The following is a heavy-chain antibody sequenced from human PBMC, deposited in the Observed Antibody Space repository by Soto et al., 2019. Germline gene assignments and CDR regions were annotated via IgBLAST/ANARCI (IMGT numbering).Heavy chain of an antibody. CDR3: ARRATTYDFWSGPYDY. Sequence: QVQLQESGPGLVKPSGTLSLTCAVSSGSISSSNWWSWVRQPPGKGLEWIGEIYHSGSTNYNPSRKSRVTISVVKSRHQFSLKLSSVTAADTAVYYCARRATTYDFWSGPYDYWGQGTLVTVSS. CDR1: SGSISSSNW. J-gene: IGHJ4*02. D-gene: IGHD3-3*01. V-gene: IGHV4-4*02. CDR2: IYHSGST.